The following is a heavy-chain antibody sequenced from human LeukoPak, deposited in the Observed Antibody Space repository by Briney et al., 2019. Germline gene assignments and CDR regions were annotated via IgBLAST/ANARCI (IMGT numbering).Heavy chain of an antibody. J-gene: IGHJ4*02. D-gene: IGHD2-15*01. V-gene: IGHV3-23*01. Sequence: GGSLRLSCAASEFTVTSNYMSWVRQAPGKGLEWVSNISGSGGRTYYADSVKGRFTISRDNSKNTLFLQMNSLRADDTAIYYCAKSGLNRFDYWGQGTLVTVSS. CDR1: EFTVTSNY. CDR3: AKSGLNRFDY. CDR2: ISGSGGRT.